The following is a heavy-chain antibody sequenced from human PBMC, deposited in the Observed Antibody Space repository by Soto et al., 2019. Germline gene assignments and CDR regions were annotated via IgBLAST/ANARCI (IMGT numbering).Heavy chain of an antibody. CDR1: GYSFSTYA. V-gene: IGHV1-3*01. J-gene: IGHJ6*02. Sequence: SVKVSCKACGYSFSTYAMHWVRQAPGRSLEWTGWINGGSGQRKLSERFEDRIAINREKSASTAGMELRRLRPAETTLFSCTRVKGTEEKYYYYALDIWCQRTTVNVCS. CDR3: TRVKGTEEKYYYYALDI. CDR2: INGGSGQR.